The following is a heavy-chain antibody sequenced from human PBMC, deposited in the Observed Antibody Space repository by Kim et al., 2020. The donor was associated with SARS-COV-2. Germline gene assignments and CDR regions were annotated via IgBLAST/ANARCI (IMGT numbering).Heavy chain of an antibody. Sequence: SETLSLTCTVSVGSISSGAYTWSWIRQHQGKDLKWIGYIYYSGTTYYTPSLKSRVTISVDTTNNHFSLKLSSVTAADTAVYYCARFKDGVVGALTWGHGKMVSLSS. CDR2: IYYSGTT. V-gene: IGHV4-31*03. J-gene: IGHJ3*01. CDR1: VGSISSGAYT. D-gene: IGHD2-15*01. CDR3: ARFKDGVVGALT.